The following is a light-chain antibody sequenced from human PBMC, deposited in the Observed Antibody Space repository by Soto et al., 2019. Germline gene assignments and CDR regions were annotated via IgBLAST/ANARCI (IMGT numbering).Light chain of an antibody. V-gene: IGLV2-14*03. Sequence: QSVLTQPASVSGSPGQSITISCTGTSSDVGNYDYVSWYQQHPGKAPKLMIYDVSNRPSGVSNRFSGSKSGNTASLTISRLQVEDEADYYCSSYTSSSTLFGGGTKLTVL. CDR3: SSYTSSSTL. CDR1: SSDVGNYDY. CDR2: DVS. J-gene: IGLJ2*01.